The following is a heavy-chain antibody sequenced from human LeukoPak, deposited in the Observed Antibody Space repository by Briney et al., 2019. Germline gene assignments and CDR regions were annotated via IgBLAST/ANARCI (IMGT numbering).Heavy chain of an antibody. CDR3: ARDHYYDSSGHENLDY. J-gene: IGHJ4*02. D-gene: IGHD3-22*01. Sequence: SVKVSCKASGGTFSSYAISWVRQAPGQGLEWMGGIIPIFGTANYAQKFQGKVTITADESTSTAYMELSSLRSEDTAVYYCARDHYYDSSGHENLDYWGQGTLVTVSS. CDR1: GGTFSSYA. CDR2: IIPIFGTA. V-gene: IGHV1-69*13.